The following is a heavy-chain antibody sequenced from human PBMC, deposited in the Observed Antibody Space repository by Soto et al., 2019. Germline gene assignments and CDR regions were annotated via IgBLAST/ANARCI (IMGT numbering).Heavy chain of an antibody. V-gene: IGHV1-18*01. CDR3: ARDGPVLLWFGELLSTKYGMDV. Sequence: ASVKVSCKASGYTFTSHGISWVRQAPGQGLEWMGWISAYNGNTNYAQKLQGRVTMTTDTSTSTAYMELRSLRSDDTAVYYCARDGPVLLWFGELLSTKYGMDVWGQGTTVTVSS. J-gene: IGHJ6*02. CDR1: GYTFTSHG. D-gene: IGHD3-10*01. CDR2: ISAYNGNT.